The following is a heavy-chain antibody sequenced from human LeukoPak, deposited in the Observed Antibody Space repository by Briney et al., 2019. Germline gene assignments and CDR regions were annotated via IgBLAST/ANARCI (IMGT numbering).Heavy chain of an antibody. CDR2: INPSGGST. D-gene: IGHD5-18*01. V-gene: IGHV1-46*01. J-gene: IGHJ5*02. Sequence: GASVKVSCKASGYTFTSYYMHWVRQAPGQGLEWMGIINPSGGSTSYAQKFQGRVTMTRDTSTSTVYMELSSLRSEDTAVYYCASDGDVDTATWHWFDPWGQGTLVTVSS. CDR3: ASDGDVDTATWHWFDP. CDR1: GYTFTSYY.